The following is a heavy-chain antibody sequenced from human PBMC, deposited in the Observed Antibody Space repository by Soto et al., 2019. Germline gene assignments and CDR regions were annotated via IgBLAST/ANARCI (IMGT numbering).Heavy chain of an antibody. CDR3: AKGSNYYYYGMDV. V-gene: IGHV3-30*18. Sequence: GGSLRLSCAASGFTFSSYGMHWVRQAPGKGLEWVAVISYDGSNKYYADSVKGRFTISRDNSKNTLYLQMNSLRAEYTAVYYCAKGSNYYYYGMDVWGQGTTVTVSS. CDR1: GFTFSSYG. J-gene: IGHJ6*02. CDR2: ISYDGSNK. D-gene: IGHD3-10*01.